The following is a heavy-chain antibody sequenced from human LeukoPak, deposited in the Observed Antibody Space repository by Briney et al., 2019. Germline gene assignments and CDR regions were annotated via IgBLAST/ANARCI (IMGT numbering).Heavy chain of an antibody. CDR3: ARDNGVADPWYFDY. D-gene: IGHD2-8*01. Sequence: SVKVSCKASGGTFSSYAFSWVRQAPGQGLEWMGRIIPVLGRTNYAQKLQGRVTITADKSTSTAYMELSSLRSQDTAVYYCARDNGVADPWYFDYWGQGTLVTVSS. CDR2: IIPVLGRT. J-gene: IGHJ4*02. V-gene: IGHV1-69*04. CDR1: GGTFSSYA.